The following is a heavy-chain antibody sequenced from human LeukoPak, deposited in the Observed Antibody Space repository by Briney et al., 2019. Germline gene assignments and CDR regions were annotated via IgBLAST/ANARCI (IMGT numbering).Heavy chain of an antibody. CDR1: GFTFNNAW. CDR3: TTGTWIQLWLPDY. D-gene: IGHD5-18*01. Sequence: GGSLRLSCAASGFTFNNAWMSWVRQAPGKGLEWVGHVKSKTDGGTTDYATPAKGRFIISRDDSKNTLFLQMNSLETEDTAVYYCTTGTWIQLWLPDYWGQGTLVTVSS. V-gene: IGHV3-15*01. J-gene: IGHJ4*02. CDR2: VKSKTDGGTT.